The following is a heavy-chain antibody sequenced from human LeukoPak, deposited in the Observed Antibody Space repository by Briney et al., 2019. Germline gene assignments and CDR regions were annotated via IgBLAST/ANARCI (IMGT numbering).Heavy chain of an antibody. J-gene: IGHJ4*02. V-gene: IGHV4-34*01. Sequence: PSETLSLTCAVYGGSFSGYYWSWIRQPPGKGLEWIGEINHSGSTNYNPSLKSRVTISVDTSKNQFSLKLSSVTAADTVVYYCAGGRGSYFDYWGQGTLVTVSS. CDR1: GGSFSGYY. D-gene: IGHD1-26*01. CDR2: INHSGST. CDR3: AGGRGSYFDY.